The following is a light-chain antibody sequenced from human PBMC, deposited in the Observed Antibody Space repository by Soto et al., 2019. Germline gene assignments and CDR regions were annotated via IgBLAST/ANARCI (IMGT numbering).Light chain of an antibody. J-gene: IGKJ5*01. Sequence: DIQMTQSPSSLSASVGDRVTITCRASQSISTYLNWYHQKPGKAHDLLIYAAYSLKSGVKSRFSGSGSGTDFTLTITGLQPADFATYYCQQNYSIPITFGQGTRLEIK. CDR3: QQNYSIPIT. CDR1: QSISTY. V-gene: IGKV1-39*01. CDR2: AAY.